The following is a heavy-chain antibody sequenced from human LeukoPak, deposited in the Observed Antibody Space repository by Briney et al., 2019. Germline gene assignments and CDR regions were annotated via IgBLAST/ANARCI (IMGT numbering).Heavy chain of an antibody. V-gene: IGHV3-48*04. CDR3: ARDPWGGDRYSDY. CDR1: GFPFSGYS. D-gene: IGHD2-21*02. J-gene: IGHJ4*02. Sequence: GGSLRLSCAASGFPFSGYSLTWVRQAPGKGLEWVSYISNSGSTIYYADSVKGRFTISRDNAMNSLYLQMNILRADDTAVYYCARDPWGGDRYSDYWGQGTLVTVSS. CDR2: ISNSGSTI.